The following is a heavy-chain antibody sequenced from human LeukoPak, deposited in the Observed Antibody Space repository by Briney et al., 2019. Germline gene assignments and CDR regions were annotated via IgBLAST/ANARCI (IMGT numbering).Heavy chain of an antibody. J-gene: IGHJ5*02. D-gene: IGHD2-2*02. CDR2: IYYSGST. V-gene: IGHV4-59*01. CDR3: ARGGYCSSTSCYRESWFDP. Sequence: SETLSLTCTVSGGSISSYYWGWIRQPPGKGLEWIGYIYYSGSTNYNPSLKSRVTISVDTSKNQFSLKLSSVTTADTAVYYCARGGYCSSTSCYRESWFDPWGQGTLVTVSS. CDR1: GGSISSYY.